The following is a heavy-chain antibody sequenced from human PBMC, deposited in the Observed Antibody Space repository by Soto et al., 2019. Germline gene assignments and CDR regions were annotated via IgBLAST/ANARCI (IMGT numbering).Heavy chain of an antibody. D-gene: IGHD6-13*01. CDR3: ARAAMGGSSWPFDY. Sequence: WETLSLTCAVSGGSISSSNWWSWVRQPPGKGLEWIGEIYHSGSTNYNPSLKSRVTISVDKSKNQFSLKLSSVTAADTAVYYCARAAMGGSSWPFDYWGQGTLVTVSS. CDR1: GGSISSSNW. J-gene: IGHJ4*02. V-gene: IGHV4-4*02. CDR2: IYHSGST.